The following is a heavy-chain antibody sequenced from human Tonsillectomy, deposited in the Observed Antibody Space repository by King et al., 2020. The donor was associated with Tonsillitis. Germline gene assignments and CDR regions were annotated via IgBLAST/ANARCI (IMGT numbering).Heavy chain of an antibody. CDR1: GGIFSSYA. Sequence: VQLVQSGAEVKKPGSSVKVSCTASGGIFSSYAISWVRQAPGQGLEWMGGIIPTLGTTNYVQKFQGRVTISADESTSTAYMELGSLRSEDTAVYYCARDGLVVADTTYYYGMDVWGQGTTVTVSS. CDR2: IIPTLGTT. CDR3: ARDGLVVADTTYYYGMDV. J-gene: IGHJ6*02. V-gene: IGHV1-69*01. D-gene: IGHD2-15*01.